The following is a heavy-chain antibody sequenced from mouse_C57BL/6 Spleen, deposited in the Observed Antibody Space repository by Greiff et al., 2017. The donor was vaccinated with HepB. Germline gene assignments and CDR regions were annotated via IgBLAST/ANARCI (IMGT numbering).Heavy chain of an antibody. CDR2: INPNNGGT. Sequence: VQLQQSGPELVKPGASVKMSCKASGYTFTDYNMHWVKQSHGKSLEWIGYINPNNGGTSYNQKFKGKATLTVNKSSSTAYMELRSLTSEDSAVYYCAEVGDYDFSWFAYWGQGTLVTVSA. J-gene: IGHJ3*01. CDR3: AEVGDYDFSWFAY. CDR1: GYTFTDYN. D-gene: IGHD2-4*01. V-gene: IGHV1-22*01.